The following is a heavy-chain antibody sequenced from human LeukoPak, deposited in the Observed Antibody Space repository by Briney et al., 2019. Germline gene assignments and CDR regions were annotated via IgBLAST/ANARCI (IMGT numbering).Heavy chain of an antibody. V-gene: IGHV3-53*01. Sequence: GGSLRLSCAASGFTFSDHYMSWVRQPPGKGREGVSVIYSVGTTYYADSVKGRYTLSRDNSKNTLFLQMNSLRAEDTPVYYCARGNSGYDPVLGYWDQGILVTVSS. D-gene: IGHD5-12*01. J-gene: IGHJ4*02. CDR3: ARGNSGYDPVLGY. CDR1: GFTFSDHY. CDR2: IYSVGTT.